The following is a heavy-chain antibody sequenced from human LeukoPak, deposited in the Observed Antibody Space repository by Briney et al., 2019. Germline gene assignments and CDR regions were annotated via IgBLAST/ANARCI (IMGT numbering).Heavy chain of an antibody. CDR3: ARGRVSSSTWYSTFYYYFYMDV. D-gene: IGHD1-1*01. CDR1: DDSITMYY. Sequence: SETLSLTCSVSDDSITMYYWTWIRQPPGKGLEWIGYVDHTGSTNFNPSLNGRVSISRDTTKNLFSLRLRSVTAADTAVYFCARGRVSSSTWYSTFYYYFYMDVWGKGTTVTVSS. V-gene: IGHV4-59*01. CDR2: VDHTGST. J-gene: IGHJ6*03.